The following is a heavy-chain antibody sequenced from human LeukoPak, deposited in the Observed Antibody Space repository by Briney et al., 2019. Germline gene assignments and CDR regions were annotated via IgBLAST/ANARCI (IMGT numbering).Heavy chain of an antibody. V-gene: IGHV3-48*01. Sequence: GGSLRLSCAASGFTFSNYSMTWVRQTPGKGLEWVSYISSSSGTIYYADSVKGRITISRDNAKNSLYLQLSSLRAEDTAVYYCARWGPTVLSRYFEYWGQGTLVTVSA. CDR1: GFTFSNYS. D-gene: IGHD4-23*01. J-gene: IGHJ4*02. CDR3: ARWGPTVLSRYFEY. CDR2: ISSSSGTI.